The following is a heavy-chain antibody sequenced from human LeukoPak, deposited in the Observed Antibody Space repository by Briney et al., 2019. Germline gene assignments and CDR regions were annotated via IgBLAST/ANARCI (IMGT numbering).Heavy chain of an antibody. CDR2: IYYSGST. J-gene: IGHJ4*02. V-gene: IGHV4-59*01. Sequence: SETLSLTCTVSGGSISSYYWSWIRQPPGKGLEWIGYIYYSGSTNYNPSLKSRVTISVDTSKNQFSLKLSSVTAADTAVYYCARWYSGGWDLNYFDYWGQGTLVTVSS. CDR3: ARWYSGGWDLNYFDY. D-gene: IGHD6-19*01. CDR1: GGSISSYY.